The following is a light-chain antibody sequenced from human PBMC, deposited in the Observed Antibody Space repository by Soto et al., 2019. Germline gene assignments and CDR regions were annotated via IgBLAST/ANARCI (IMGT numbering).Light chain of an antibody. CDR2: KAS. J-gene: IGKJ1*01. V-gene: IGKV1-5*03. CDR1: QSISSW. CDR3: QQRNTAWT. Sequence: DIQLTQSPSTLSASVGDRVTITCRASQSISSWLAWYQQKPGKAPKLLIYKASSLESGVPSRFSGSGSGTEFTLTINNLKTRDVPSYYRQQRNTAWTSGQRSKV.